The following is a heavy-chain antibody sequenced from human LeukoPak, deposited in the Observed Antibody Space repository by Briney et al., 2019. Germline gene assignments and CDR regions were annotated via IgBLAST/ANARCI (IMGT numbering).Heavy chain of an antibody. CDR1: GDPINSYY. V-gene: IGHV4-59*01. Sequence: SETLSLTCAVSGDPINSYYWSWIRQPPGKGLEWIGHIYYSGSTNYNPSLKSRVTISIDTSKNQFSLKLSSVTAADTAVYYCARTAYARFFDLWGRGTLVTVSS. CDR3: ARTAYARFFDL. D-gene: IGHD2-21*01. CDR2: IYYSGST. J-gene: IGHJ2*01.